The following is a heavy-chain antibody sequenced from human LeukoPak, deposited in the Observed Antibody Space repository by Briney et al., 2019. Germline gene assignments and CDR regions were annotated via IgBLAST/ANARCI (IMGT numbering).Heavy chain of an antibody. D-gene: IGHD3-22*01. J-gene: IGHJ4*02. CDR3: AKGGYYYDSSGSSGY. CDR2: IRYDGSNK. CDR1: GFTFSSYG. Sequence: GGSLRLSCAASGFTFSSYGMHWVRQAPGKGLEWVAFIRYDGSNKYYADSVKGRFTISRDNSKNTLYLQMNSLRAEDTAVYYCAKGGYYYDSSGSSGYWGQGTLVTVSS. V-gene: IGHV3-30*02.